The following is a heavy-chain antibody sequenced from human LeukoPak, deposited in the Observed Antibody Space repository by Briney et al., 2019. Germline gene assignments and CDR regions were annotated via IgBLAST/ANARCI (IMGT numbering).Heavy chain of an antibody. CDR2: IYCKDGVT. V-gene: IGHV1-2*02. CDR3: GRDGVSVMPEFDF. CDR1: GYTFSDYY. D-gene: IGHD2/OR15-2a*01. Sequence: ASVKVSCKASGYTFSDYYIYWLRQAPGQGLEWMGWIYCKDGVTKYAEIFEGRVTMTRDTSIDTVYMELRGLTSDDTAVFYCGRDGVSVMPEFDFWGQGTLVTVSS. J-gene: IGHJ4*02.